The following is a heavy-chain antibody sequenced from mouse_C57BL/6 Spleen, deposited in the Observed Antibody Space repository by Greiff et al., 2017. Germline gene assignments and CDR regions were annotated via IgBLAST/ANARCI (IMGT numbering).Heavy chain of an antibody. CDR1: GYTFTDYY. D-gene: IGHD1-1*01. Sequence: VQLQQSGPELVKPGASVKISCKASGYTFTDYYMNWVKQSHGKSLEWIGDINPNNGGTSYNQKFKGKATLTVDKSSSTAYMALRSLTSEDSAVYYCARDYYGSRAYWGQGTLVTVSA. J-gene: IGHJ3*01. V-gene: IGHV1-26*01. CDR3: ARDYYGSRAY. CDR2: INPNNGGT.